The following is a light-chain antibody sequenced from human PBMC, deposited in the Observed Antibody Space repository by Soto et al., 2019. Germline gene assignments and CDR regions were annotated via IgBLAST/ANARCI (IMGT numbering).Light chain of an antibody. CDR3: NSYTNSGSFV. V-gene: IGLV2-14*01. CDR2: EVI. Sequence: QSVLTQPASVSGSLGQSITISCTGTTTDIGNYSYVSWYQQSPGKAPKLLIYEVINRPSGVSSRFSGSKSGNTASLTISGLRADDEADYYCNSYTNSGSFVFGTGTKVTVL. CDR1: TTDIGNYSY. J-gene: IGLJ1*01.